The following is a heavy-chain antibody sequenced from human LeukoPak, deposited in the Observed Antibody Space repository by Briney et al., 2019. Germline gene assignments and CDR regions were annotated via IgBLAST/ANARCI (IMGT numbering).Heavy chain of an antibody. CDR3: ARSYCSGGSCFRNFDY. V-gene: IGHV4-34*01. J-gene: IGHJ4*02. D-gene: IGHD2-15*01. CDR2: INHSGST. CDR1: GGSFSGYY. Sequence: SETLSLTCAVYGGSFSGYYWSWIRQPPGKGLEWIGEINHSGSTNYNPSLKSRVTISVDTSKNQFSLKLSSVTAADTAVYYCARSYCSGGSCFRNFDYWGQGTLVTVSS.